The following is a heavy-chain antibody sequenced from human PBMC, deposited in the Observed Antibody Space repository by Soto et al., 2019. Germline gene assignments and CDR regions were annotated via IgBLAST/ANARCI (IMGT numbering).Heavy chain of an antibody. V-gene: IGHV5-10-1*01. D-gene: IGHD3-22*01. CDR1: GYSFTSYW. Sequence: GESLKISCKGSGYSFTSYWISWVRQMPGKGLEWMGRIDPSDSYTNYSPSFQGHVTISADKSISTAYLQWSSLKASDTAMYYCARLPYYYDSSGYFFDYWGQGTLVTVS. CDR3: ARLPYYYDSSGYFFDY. J-gene: IGHJ4*02. CDR2: IDPSDSYT.